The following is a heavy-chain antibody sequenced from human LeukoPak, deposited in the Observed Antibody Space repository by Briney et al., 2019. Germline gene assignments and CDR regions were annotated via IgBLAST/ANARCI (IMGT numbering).Heavy chain of an antibody. D-gene: IGHD5-18*01. V-gene: IGHV3-21*01. J-gene: IGHJ4*02. CDR3: ASRGYSYGYDADY. CDR1: GFTFSSYS. Sequence: GGSLRLSCAASGFTFSSYSMNWVRQAPGKGLEWVSSISSSSSYKYYADSVKGRFTISRDNAKNSLYLQMNSLRAEDTAVYYCASRGYSYGYDADYWGQGTLVTVSS. CDR2: ISSSSSYK.